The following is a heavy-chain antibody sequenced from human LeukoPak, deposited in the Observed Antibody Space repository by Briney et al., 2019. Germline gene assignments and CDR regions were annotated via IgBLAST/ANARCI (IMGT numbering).Heavy chain of an antibody. CDR3: ARAAGYSYGSGSYDY. CDR2: IFYSGST. CDR1: GGSISSGDYY. D-gene: IGHD3-10*01. J-gene: IGHJ4*02. V-gene: IGHV4-30-4*08. Sequence: SQTLSLTCTVSGGSISSGDYYWSWIRQPPGKGLEWIGYIFYSGSTYYNPSLKSRVTISVAPSKRQFSLKLSSVTAADTAVYYCARAAGYSYGSGSYDYWGQGTLVTVSS.